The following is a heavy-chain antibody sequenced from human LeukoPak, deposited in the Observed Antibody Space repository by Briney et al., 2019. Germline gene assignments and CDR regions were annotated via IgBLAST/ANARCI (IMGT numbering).Heavy chain of an antibody. Sequence: SETLSLTCTVSGGSISSYYWSWIRQPPGKGLEWIGYIYYSEGTNYNPSLKSRVTISVDTSKNQFSLKLSSVTAADTAVYYCAIAAPYCGGDCYPTYGMDVWGQGTTVTVSS. J-gene: IGHJ6*02. CDR3: AIAAPYCGGDCYPTYGMDV. D-gene: IGHD2-21*02. CDR1: GGSISSYY. CDR2: IYYSEGT. V-gene: IGHV4-59*01.